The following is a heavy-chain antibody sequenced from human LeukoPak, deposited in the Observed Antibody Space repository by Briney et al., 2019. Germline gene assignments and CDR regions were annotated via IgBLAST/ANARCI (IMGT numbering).Heavy chain of an antibody. CDR3: ARDQGQLELVMDY. CDR1: GYTFTGYY. J-gene: IGHJ4*02. Sequence: WASVKVSCKASGYTFTGYYMHWVRQAPGQGLEWMGWINPNSGGTNYAQKFQGWVTMTRDTSISTAYMELSRLRSDDTAVYYCARDQGQLELVMDYWGQGTLVTVSS. D-gene: IGHD6-13*01. V-gene: IGHV1-2*04. CDR2: INPNSGGT.